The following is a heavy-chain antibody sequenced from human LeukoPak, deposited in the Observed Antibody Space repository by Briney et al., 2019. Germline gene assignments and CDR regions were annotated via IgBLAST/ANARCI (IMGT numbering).Heavy chain of an antibody. CDR2: IDYSGST. Sequence: PSETLSLTCTVSGGSISSSSYYWGWIRQPPGKGLEWIGSIDYSGSTYYNPSLKSRVTISVYTSKNQFSLKLSPVTAADTAVYYCARGVLLKGRGAFDIWGHGAMVTVSS. V-gene: IGHV4-39*07. CDR1: GGSISSSSYY. J-gene: IGHJ3*02. D-gene: IGHD1-26*01. CDR3: ARGVLLKGRGAFDI.